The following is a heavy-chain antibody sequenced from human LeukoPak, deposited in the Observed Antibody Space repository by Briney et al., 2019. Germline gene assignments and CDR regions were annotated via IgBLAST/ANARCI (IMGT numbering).Heavy chain of an antibody. D-gene: IGHD3-16*01. J-gene: IGHJ4*02. CDR1: GGSFSGYY. CDR3: ARTPPPGATAYGVVDY. V-gene: IGHV4-34*01. Sequence: SETLSLTCAVYGGSFSGYYWSWIRQPPGKGLEWIGEINHSESTNYNPSLKSRVTISVDTSKNQFSLKLSSVTAADTAVYYCARTPPPGATAYGVVDYWGQGTLVTVSS. CDR2: INHSEST.